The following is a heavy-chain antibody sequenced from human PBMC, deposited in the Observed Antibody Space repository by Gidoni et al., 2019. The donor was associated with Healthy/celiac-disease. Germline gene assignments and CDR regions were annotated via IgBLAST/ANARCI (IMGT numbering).Heavy chain of an antibody. CDR2: SSGSGGST. CDR1: GFTVSSYA. J-gene: IGHJ4*02. V-gene: IGHV3-23*01. D-gene: IGHD2-15*01. CDR3: AKMVGSRGTVVTY. Sequence: EVQLLESGGGLVQPGWSLRLSCAASGFTVSSYAMSWVRQAPGKGLECGSASSGSGGSTYYADSVKGRFTISSDNSKNTLYLQINSLRAEDTAVYYCAKMVGSRGTVVTYWGQGTLVTVSS.